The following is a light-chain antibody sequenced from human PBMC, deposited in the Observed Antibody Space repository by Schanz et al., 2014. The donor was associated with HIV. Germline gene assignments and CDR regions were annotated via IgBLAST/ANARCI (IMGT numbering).Light chain of an antibody. J-gene: IGKJ1*01. V-gene: IGKV3D-15*01. Sequence: EIVMTQSPATLSVSPGERATLSCRASQSVNSNLAWYQQKPGQAPRLLIYGASTRATGIPARFSGSGSGTEFTLTISSLQSEDFAVYYCQQYGSSPQTFGQGTKVEIK. CDR3: QQYGSSPQT. CDR2: GAS. CDR1: QSVNSN.